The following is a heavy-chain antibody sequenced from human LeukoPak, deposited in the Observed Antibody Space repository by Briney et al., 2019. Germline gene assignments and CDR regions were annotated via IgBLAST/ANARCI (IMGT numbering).Heavy chain of an antibody. CDR3: VKDPRHCSGGSCYSQPPLFDY. CDR2: ISSNGDST. J-gene: IGHJ4*02. CDR1: GFTFSSYA. Sequence: GGSLRLSCSASGFTFSSYAMHWVRQAPGKGLEYVSAISSNGDSTYYADSVKGRFTISRDNSKNTLYLQMSSLRAEDTAVYYCVKDPRHCSGGSCYSQPPLFDYWGQGTLVTVSS. V-gene: IGHV3-64D*06. D-gene: IGHD2-15*01.